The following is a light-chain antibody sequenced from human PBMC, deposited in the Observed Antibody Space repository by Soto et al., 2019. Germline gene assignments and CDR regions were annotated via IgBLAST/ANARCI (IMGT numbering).Light chain of an antibody. CDR3: QQANSWIT. J-gene: IGKJ5*01. CDR2: KAS. V-gene: IGKV1-5*03. Sequence: DIQMTQSPSTLSGSVGARVTITCRASQTISSWLAWYQQKPGKAPKLLIYKASTLKSGVPSRFSGSGSGTEFTLTISSLQPEDFATYYCQQANSWITFGQGTRLEIK. CDR1: QTISSW.